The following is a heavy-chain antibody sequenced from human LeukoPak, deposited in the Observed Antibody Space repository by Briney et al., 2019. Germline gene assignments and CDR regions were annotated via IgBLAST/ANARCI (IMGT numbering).Heavy chain of an antibody. D-gene: IGHD4-11*01. CDR2: INPNSGGT. J-gene: IGHJ6*02. CDR1: GYTFTGYY. CDR3: ARYSTVKSHGSYYYGMDV. V-gene: IGHV1-2*02. Sequence: ASVEVSCKASGYTFTGYYMHWVRQAPGQGLEWMGWINPNSGGTNYAQKFQGRVTMTRDTSISTAYMELSRLRSDDTAVYYCARYSTVKSHGSYYYGMDVWGQGTTVTVSS.